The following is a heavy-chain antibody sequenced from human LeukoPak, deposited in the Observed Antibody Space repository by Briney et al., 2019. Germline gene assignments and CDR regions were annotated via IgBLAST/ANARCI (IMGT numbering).Heavy chain of an antibody. CDR2: IYHSEST. D-gene: IGHD7-27*01. V-gene: IGHV4-59*12. Sequence: SETLSLTCNVSGGSISSYYWTWIRQPPGKGLEWIGSIYHSESTYYNPSPKSRVTISLDTSKNQFSLRLSSLTAADTAVYYCARDRLSLGAFDIWGQGTMVTVSS. J-gene: IGHJ3*02. CDR1: GGSISSYY. CDR3: ARDRLSLGAFDI.